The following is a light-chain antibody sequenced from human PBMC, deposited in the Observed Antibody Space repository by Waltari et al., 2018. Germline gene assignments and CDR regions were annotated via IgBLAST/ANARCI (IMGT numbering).Light chain of an antibody. Sequence: QSALTQPASVSGSPGQSITISCTGTSSDDGSYKYVSWYQHHPGKAPKLLIYDFSNRPSGVSNRFAGSKSGNTASLTISGLQTEDEATYYCTSYTGFSVRPYVFGTGTKVTVL. V-gene: IGLV2-14*03. J-gene: IGLJ1*01. CDR3: TSYTGFSVRPYV. CDR2: DFS. CDR1: SSDDGSYKY.